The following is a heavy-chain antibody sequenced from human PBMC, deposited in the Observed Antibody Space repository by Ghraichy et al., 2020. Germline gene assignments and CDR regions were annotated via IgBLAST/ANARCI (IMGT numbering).Heavy chain of an antibody. V-gene: IGHV3-74*01. Sequence: GGSLRLSCAASGFTFSSYWMHWVRQAPGKGLVWVSRINSDGSSTSYADSVKGRFTISRDNAKNTLYLQMNSLRAEDTAVYYCARDQIAAAGPDKPPNYYYYYGMDVWGQGTTVTVSS. CDR2: INSDGSST. CDR3: ARDQIAAAGPDKPPNYYYYYGMDV. J-gene: IGHJ6*02. D-gene: IGHD6-13*01. CDR1: GFTFSSYW.